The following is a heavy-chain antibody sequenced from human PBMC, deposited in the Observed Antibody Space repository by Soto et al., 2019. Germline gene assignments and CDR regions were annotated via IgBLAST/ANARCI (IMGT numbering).Heavy chain of an antibody. D-gene: IGHD3-9*01. J-gene: IGHJ6*02. CDR2: IYYSGST. CDR3: AGTIYYDILTGYYLWPYYYGMDV. Sequence: SETLSLTCTVSGGSVSSGGYYWSWIRQPPGKGLEWIGYIYYSGSTDYNPSLKSRVTISVDTSKNQFSLKLISVTAADTAVYYCAGTIYYDILTGYYLWPYYYGMDVWGQGTTLTVSS. V-gene: IGHV4-61*08. CDR1: GGSVSSGGYY.